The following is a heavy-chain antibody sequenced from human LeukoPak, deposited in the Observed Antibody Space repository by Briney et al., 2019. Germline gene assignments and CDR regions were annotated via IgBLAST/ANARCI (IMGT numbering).Heavy chain of an antibody. D-gene: IGHD6-19*01. CDR1: GGSISSSSYY. V-gene: IGHV4-39*01. CDR3: ARTWLVNWFDP. Sequence: PSETLSLTCTVSGGSISSSSYYWGWIRQPPGKGLEWIGSIYYSGSTYYNPSLKSRVTISVDTSKNQFSLKLSSVTAADTAVYYCARTWLVNWFDPWGRGTLVTVSS. CDR2: IYYSGST. J-gene: IGHJ5*02.